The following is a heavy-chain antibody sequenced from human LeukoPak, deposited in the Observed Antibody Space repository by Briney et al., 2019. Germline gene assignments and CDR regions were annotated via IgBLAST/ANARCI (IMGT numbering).Heavy chain of an antibody. CDR3: ASTKLGYSSGWH. CDR2: IYYSGGT. Sequence: SETLSLTCTVSGGSISSSYSWGWIRQPPGQGLEWIGSIYYSGGTYYNSSLKSRVTISVDTSKNQFSLKLSSVTASDTAIYYCASTKLGYSSGWHWGQGTLVTVSS. V-gene: IGHV4-39*01. D-gene: IGHD6-19*01. J-gene: IGHJ4*02. CDR1: GGSISSSYS.